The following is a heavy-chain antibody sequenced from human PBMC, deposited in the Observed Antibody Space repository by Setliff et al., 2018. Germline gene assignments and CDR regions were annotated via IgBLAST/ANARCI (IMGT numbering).Heavy chain of an antibody. CDR1: GGSFSNYY. CDR3: ARVDFTMIQGVIGH. CDR2: VYYSGYT. J-gene: IGHJ1*01. V-gene: IGHV4-34*01. D-gene: IGHD3-10*01. Sequence: SETLSLTCTVYGGSFSNYYWSWIRQPPGKGLEWIGSVYYSGYTYYKPSLQSRVTMSVDTSKNQFSLKLTSVTAAGTAVYYCARVDFTMIQGVIGHWGQGTLVTVSS.